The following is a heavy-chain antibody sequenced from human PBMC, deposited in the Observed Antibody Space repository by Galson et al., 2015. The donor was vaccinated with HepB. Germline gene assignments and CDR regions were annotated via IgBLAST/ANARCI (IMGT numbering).Heavy chain of an antibody. CDR3: AEGHDNGDYVSLADY. CDR1: GFTFSNYA. CDR2: TTGSGVST. V-gene: IGHV3-23*01. Sequence: SLRLSCAASGFTFSNYAMSWVRQAPGKGLEWVSATTGSGVSTYYADSVKGRFTISRDNSKNTLYLQMNSLRVEDTAVYYCAEGHDNGDYVSLADYWGQGTLVTVSS. J-gene: IGHJ4*02. D-gene: IGHD4-17*01.